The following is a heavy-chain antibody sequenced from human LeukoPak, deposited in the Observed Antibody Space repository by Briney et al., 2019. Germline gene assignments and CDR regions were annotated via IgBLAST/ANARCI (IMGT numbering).Heavy chain of an antibody. CDR3: ARPGVGSGRYGAFDI. V-gene: IGHV4-59*08. D-gene: IGHD5-18*01. Sequence: PSETLSLTCTVSGGYISRYYWSWIRQPPGKGLEWIGYIYYTGSADYNPSLESRVTMSVDTSKNQFSLRLRSVTAADTAVYYCARPGVGSGRYGAFDIWGQGTLLTVSS. CDR1: GGYISRYY. CDR2: IYYTGSA. J-gene: IGHJ3*02.